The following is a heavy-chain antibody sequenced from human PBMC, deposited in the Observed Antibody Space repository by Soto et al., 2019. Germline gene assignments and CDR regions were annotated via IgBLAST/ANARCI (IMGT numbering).Heavy chain of an antibody. CDR3: ARRGRTLPHYSYYMDV. CDR1: GFPFRTNA. J-gene: IGHJ6*03. V-gene: IGHV3-23*01. CDR2: ISNSGSNR. Sequence: EVQLLEYGGGLVQPGGSLRPSWAAPGFPFRTNALGWFPQAQGKGLEWVSSISNSGSNRYYAESVKGRVTISRDNSNNTLYLQMNSLRAEDTALYYCARRGRTLPHYSYYMDVWGKGTTVTVSS.